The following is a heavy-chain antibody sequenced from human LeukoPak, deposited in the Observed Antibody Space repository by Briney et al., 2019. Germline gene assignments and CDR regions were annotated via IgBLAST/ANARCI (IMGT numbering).Heavy chain of an antibody. D-gene: IGHD2-15*01. V-gene: IGHV3-23*01. CDR3: AKNGDRGAYCTGGTCYPYFYYYMDV. Sequence: PGGSLRLACAASGFTFSSYGMTWVRQAPGKGLEWVSVISGSGGSTNYADSVKGRFTISRDNSKNTLYLEMNSLRAEDTALYYCAKNGDRGAYCTGGTCYPYFYYYMDVWGKGTTVTI. CDR1: GFTFSSYG. CDR2: ISGSGGST. J-gene: IGHJ6*03.